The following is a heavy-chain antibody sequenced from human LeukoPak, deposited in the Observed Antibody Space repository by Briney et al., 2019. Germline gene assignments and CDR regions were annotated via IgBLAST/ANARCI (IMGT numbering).Heavy chain of an antibody. D-gene: IGHD1-26*01. CDR2: IYYSGST. CDR1: GGSISSYY. J-gene: IGHJ2*01. V-gene: IGHV4-59*01. CDR3: ARDRVVGARVSWYFGL. Sequence: SETLSLTCTVSGGSISSYYWSWIRQPPGKGLEWIGYIYYSGSTNYNPSLKSRVTISVETSKNQFSLKLSSVTAADTAVYYCARDRVVGARVSWYFGLWGRGTLVTVSS.